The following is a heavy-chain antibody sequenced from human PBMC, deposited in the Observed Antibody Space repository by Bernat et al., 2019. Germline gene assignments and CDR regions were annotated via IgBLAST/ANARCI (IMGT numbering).Heavy chain of an antibody. CDR1: GGTFSSYA. CDR2: IIPIFGTA. D-gene: IGHD2-2*01. V-gene: IGHV1-69*01. Sequence: QVQLVQSGAEVKKPGSSVKFSCKASGGTFSSYAISWVRQAPGQGLEWMGGIIPIFGTANYEQKFQGRVTITADESTSTAYMELSSMRSEDTAVYYCARAGGYCSSTSCYAFDIWGQGTMVTVSS. J-gene: IGHJ3*02. CDR3: ARAGGYCSSTSCYAFDI.